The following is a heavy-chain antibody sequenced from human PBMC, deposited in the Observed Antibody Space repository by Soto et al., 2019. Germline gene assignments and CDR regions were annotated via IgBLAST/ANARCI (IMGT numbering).Heavy chain of an antibody. J-gene: IGHJ3*02. CDR1: GGTFSSYA. CDR3: ARDHGEIVATIRGYDAFDI. V-gene: IGHV1-69*01. Sequence: QVQLVQSGAEVKKPGSSVKVSCKASGGTFSSYAISWVRQAPGQGLEWMGGIIPIFGTANYAQKFQGRVTITADESTSTAYMELSSLRSEDTAVYYCARDHGEIVATIRGYDAFDIWGQGTMVTVSS. CDR2: IIPIFGTA. D-gene: IGHD5-12*01.